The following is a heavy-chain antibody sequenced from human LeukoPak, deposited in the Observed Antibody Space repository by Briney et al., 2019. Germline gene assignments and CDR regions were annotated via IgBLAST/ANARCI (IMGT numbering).Heavy chain of an antibody. J-gene: IGHJ4*02. D-gene: IGHD7-27*01. CDR2: IYSGGST. CDR1: GFAVSSNY. CDR3: AGSGVLDSFDY. Sequence: GGSLRLSCAASGFAVSSNYMSWVRQAPGKGLEWASIIYSGGSTYYADSVKGRFTISRDNSKNTLYLQMNSLRAEDTAVYYCAGSGVLDSFDYWGQGTLVTVSS. V-gene: IGHV3-53*01.